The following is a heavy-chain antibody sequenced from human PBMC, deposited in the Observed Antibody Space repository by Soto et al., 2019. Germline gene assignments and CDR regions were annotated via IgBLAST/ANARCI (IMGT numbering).Heavy chain of an antibody. V-gene: IGHV1-2*04. Sequence: ASVKVSCKASGYTFTGYYMHWVRQAPGQGLEWMGWINPNSGGTNYAQKFQGWVTMTRDTSISTAYMELSRLRSDDTAVYYCARGGLKNSQYNWFDHWGQGTLVTVSS. J-gene: IGHJ5*02. CDR2: INPNSGGT. CDR1: GYTFTGYY. CDR3: ARGGLKNSQYNWFDH. D-gene: IGHD2-15*01.